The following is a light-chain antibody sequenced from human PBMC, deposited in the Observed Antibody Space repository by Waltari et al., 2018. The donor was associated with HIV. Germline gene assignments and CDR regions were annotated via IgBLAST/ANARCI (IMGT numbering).Light chain of an antibody. V-gene: IGKV3-15*01. CDR1: QSVTTN. Sequence: EIVMTQSPGALSVSLGERATLSCRASQSVTTNLAWYQQKPGQAPRLLIFGASTRATGIPARFSGSGSGTEFTLTISSLQSEDFAPYYCQQYNKWPPYTFGQGTKLEIK. CDR3: QQYNKWPPYT. J-gene: IGKJ2*01. CDR2: GAS.